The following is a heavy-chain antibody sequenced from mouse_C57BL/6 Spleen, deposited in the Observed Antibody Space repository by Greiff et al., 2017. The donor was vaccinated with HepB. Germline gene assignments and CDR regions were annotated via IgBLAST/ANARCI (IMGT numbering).Heavy chain of an antibody. CDR3: ARGVKSYIYYAMDY. V-gene: IGHV1-22*01. CDR1: GYTFTDYN. D-gene: IGHD1-3*01. J-gene: IGHJ4*01. Sequence: EVMLQESGPELVKPGASVKMSCKASGYTFTDYNMHWVKQSHGKSLEWIGYINPNNGGTSYNQKFKGKATLTVNKSSSTAYMELRSLTSEDSAVYYCARGVKSYIYYAMDYWGQGTSVTVSS. CDR2: INPNNGGT.